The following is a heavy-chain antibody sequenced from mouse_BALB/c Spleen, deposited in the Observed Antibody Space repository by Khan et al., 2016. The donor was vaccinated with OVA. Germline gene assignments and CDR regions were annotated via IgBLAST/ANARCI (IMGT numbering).Heavy chain of an antibody. D-gene: IGHD1-1*01. CDR2: INPSSGYT. Sequence: QVQLKQSGAELAKPGASVKMSCKASGYMFTSYWMNWVKQRPGQGLEWIGYINPSSGYTYYNQKFKDKATLTADKSSSTAYMQLSSLTSEDSAVYYCARSGYGSLAYWGQGTLVTVSA. CDR3: ARSGYGSLAY. V-gene: IGHV1-7*01. J-gene: IGHJ3*01. CDR1: GYMFTSYW.